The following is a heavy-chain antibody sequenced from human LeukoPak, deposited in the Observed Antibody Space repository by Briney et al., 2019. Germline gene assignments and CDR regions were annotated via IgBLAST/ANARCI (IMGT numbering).Heavy chain of an antibody. CDR2: MYAFGST. D-gene: IGHD3-9*01. V-gene: IGHV4-4*07. CDR1: DDSFSSYY. J-gene: IGHJ5*02. CDR3: ARAREDILTGYYWSGWFDP. Sequence: SETLSLTCTVSDDSFSSYYWTWIRQPAGKGLEWIGRMYAFGSTNYNPSLKSRVTMSVDTSKNQFSLKLSSVTAADTAVYYCARAREDILTGYYWSGWFDPWGQGTLVTVSS.